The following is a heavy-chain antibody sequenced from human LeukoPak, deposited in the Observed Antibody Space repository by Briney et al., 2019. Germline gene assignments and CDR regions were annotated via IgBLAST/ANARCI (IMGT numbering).Heavy chain of an antibody. CDR3: ARDRHSGSYWFGFDAFDL. Sequence: PGGSLRLSCAASGFNFSHYSMNWVRQAPGKGLEWSSYISFSTSTIYYADSVRGRFTISRDNAKKSLYLQMNNLRAEDTAVYYCARDRHSGSYWFGFDAFDLWGQGTMVTVSS. CDR2: ISFSTSTI. V-gene: IGHV3-48*01. CDR1: GFNFSHYS. J-gene: IGHJ3*01. D-gene: IGHD1-26*01.